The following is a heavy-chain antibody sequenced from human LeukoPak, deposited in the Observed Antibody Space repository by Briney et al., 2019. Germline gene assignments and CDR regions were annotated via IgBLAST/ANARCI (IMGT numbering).Heavy chain of an antibody. CDR2: INPNSGGT. D-gene: IGHD2-2*01. Sequence: ASVRVSFKASGYTFTGYYMHWVRQAPGQGLEWMGWINPNSGGTNYAQKFQGRVTMTRDTSISTAYMELSRLRSDDTAVYYCASLGEYCSITSCYDSYYFDYWGQGTLVTVSS. V-gene: IGHV1-2*02. CDR3: ASLGEYCSITSCYDSYYFDY. CDR1: GYTFTGYY. J-gene: IGHJ4*02.